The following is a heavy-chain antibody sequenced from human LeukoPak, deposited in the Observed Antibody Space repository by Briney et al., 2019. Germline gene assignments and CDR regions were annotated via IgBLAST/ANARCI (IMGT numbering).Heavy chain of an antibody. D-gene: IGHD2-8*01. J-gene: IGHJ5*02. V-gene: IGHV3-48*03. CDR1: GFSFSSSQ. CDR3: ARDTVNGPFVISLDL. Sequence: GRSLRLSCAASGFSFSSSQMNWVRQAPGKGPEWVSHINSGGNTEYYADSVRGRFTMSRDNARSILYLQMNSLRDEDTGLYYCARDTVNGPFVISLDLWGQGALVTVSS. CDR2: INSGGNTE.